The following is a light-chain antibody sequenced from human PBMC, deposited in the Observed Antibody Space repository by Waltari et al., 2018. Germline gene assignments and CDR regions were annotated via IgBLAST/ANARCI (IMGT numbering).Light chain of an antibody. CDR1: QSVGRD. Sequence: SVLTQSPASLSLSPGERATLSCRASQSVGRDLAWYQQKPGQSPRLFIYDASYRVTGYPARFSGSGSGTDFTLTISSLEPEDFAVYFCQHRNIWPRGLTFGQGTRLEIK. J-gene: IGKJ5*01. CDR2: DAS. CDR3: QHRNIWPRGLT. V-gene: IGKV3-11*01.